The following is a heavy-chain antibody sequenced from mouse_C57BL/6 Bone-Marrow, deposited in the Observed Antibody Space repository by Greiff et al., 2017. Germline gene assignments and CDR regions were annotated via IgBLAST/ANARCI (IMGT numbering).Heavy chain of an antibody. V-gene: IGHV1-55*01. CDR2: IYPGSGST. Sequence: QVQLQQPGAELVKPGASVKMSCKASGYTFTSYWITWVKQRPGQGLEWIGDIYPGSGSTNYNEKFKGKATFTADTSSNTAYMQLSSLTTEDSAIYYCARDDYDGRYARDYWGQGTSVTVSS. CDR1: GYTFTSYW. J-gene: IGHJ4*01. CDR3: ARDDYDGRYARDY. D-gene: IGHD2-4*01.